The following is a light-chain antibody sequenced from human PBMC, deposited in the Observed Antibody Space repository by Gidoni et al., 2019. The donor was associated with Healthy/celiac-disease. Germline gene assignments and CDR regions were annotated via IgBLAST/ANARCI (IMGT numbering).Light chain of an antibody. CDR2: RNN. Sequence: QSVLTQPPSAAGTPGQRDTISCSGSSSNIGSNYVYWYQQLPGTAPKLLIYRNNQRPSGVPDRFSGSKSGTSASLAISGLRSEDAADYYCAAWDDSLSGVVFGGGTKLTVL. J-gene: IGLJ2*01. CDR1: SSNIGSNY. V-gene: IGLV1-47*01. CDR3: AAWDDSLSGVV.